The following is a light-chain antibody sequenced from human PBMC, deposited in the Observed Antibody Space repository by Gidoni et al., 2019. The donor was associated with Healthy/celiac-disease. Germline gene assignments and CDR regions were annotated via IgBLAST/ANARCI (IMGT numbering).Light chain of an antibody. V-gene: IGKV3-20*01. CDR1: QSVSSSY. CDR2: GAS. J-gene: IGKJ2*03. Sequence: IVLTQSPGTLSLSPGERATRSCRASQSVSSSYLAWYQQKPGQAPRLLIYGASSRATGIPDRFSGSGSGTDFTLTISRLEPEDFAVYYCQQYGSSPPESFGQGTKLEIK. CDR3: QQYGSSPPES.